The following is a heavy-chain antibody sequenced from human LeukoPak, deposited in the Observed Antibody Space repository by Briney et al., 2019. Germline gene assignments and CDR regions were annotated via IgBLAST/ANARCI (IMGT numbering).Heavy chain of an antibody. J-gene: IGHJ4*02. CDR1: GGTFSGYY. Sequence: SETLSLTCAVYGGTFSGYYWSWIRQPPGKGLEWIGEINHSGSTNYNPSLKSRVTISVDTSKNQFSLKLSSVTAADTAVYYCARGRRNKTYYYGSGSYTALDYWGQGTLVTVSS. V-gene: IGHV4-34*01. D-gene: IGHD3-10*01. CDR2: INHSGST. CDR3: ARGRRNKTYYYGSGSYTALDY.